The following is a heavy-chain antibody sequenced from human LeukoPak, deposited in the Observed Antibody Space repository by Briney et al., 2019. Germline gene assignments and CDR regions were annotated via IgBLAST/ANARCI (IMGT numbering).Heavy chain of an antibody. CDR2: ISGSGGST. CDR3: AKVVRYGSGSYYNPTSREV. Sequence: PAGTLRLSCAASGFTFSSYGMSWVRQAPGKGLEWVSAISGSGGSTYYADSVKGRFTISRDNSKNTLYLQMNSLRAEDTAVYYCAKVVRYGSGSYYNPTSREVWGQGTLVTVSS. CDR1: GFTFSSYG. V-gene: IGHV3-23*01. D-gene: IGHD3-10*01. J-gene: IGHJ4*02.